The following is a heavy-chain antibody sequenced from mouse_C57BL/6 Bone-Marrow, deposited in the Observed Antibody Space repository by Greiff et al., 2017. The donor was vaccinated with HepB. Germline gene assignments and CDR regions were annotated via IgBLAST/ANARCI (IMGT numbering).Heavy chain of an antibody. CDR2: IRSKSNNYAT. CDR3: VSAHYYGSSPFAY. D-gene: IGHD1-1*01. J-gene: IGHJ3*01. Sequence: EVQLVESGGGLVQPKGSLKLSCAASGFSFNTYAMNWVRQAPGKGLEWVARIRSKSNNYATYYADSVKDRFTISRDNSESMLYLQMNNLTTEDTAMYYCVSAHYYGSSPFAYWGQGTLVTVSA. V-gene: IGHV10-1*01. CDR1: GFSFNTYA.